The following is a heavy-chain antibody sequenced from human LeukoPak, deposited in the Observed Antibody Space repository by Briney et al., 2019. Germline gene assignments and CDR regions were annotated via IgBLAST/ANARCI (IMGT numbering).Heavy chain of an antibody. D-gene: IGHD3-10*01. CDR2: ISGSGGST. CDR1: GFTFSSYA. Sequence: GGSLRLSCAASGFTFSSYAMSWVRQAPGKGLEWVSAISGSGGSTYYADSVKGRFTISRDNSKNTLYLQMNSLRAEDTAVYYCAKDEYGFGELLYYFDYWGQGTLVTASS. CDR3: AKDEYGFGELLYYFDY. J-gene: IGHJ4*02. V-gene: IGHV3-23*01.